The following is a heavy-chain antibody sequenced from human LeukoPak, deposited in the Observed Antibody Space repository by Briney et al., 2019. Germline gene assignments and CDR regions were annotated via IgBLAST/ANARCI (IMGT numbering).Heavy chain of an antibody. Sequence: GESLQISCKGSGXSFTSYWSAWVRQMPGKGLEWMGIIYPGDSDTRYSPSFQGQVTISADKSISTAYLQWSSLKASDTAMYYCARLRGYNYGYEDYWGQGTLVTVSS. CDR1: GXSFTSYW. D-gene: IGHD5-18*01. J-gene: IGHJ4*02. CDR3: ARLRGYNYGYEDY. V-gene: IGHV5-51*01. CDR2: IYPGDSDT.